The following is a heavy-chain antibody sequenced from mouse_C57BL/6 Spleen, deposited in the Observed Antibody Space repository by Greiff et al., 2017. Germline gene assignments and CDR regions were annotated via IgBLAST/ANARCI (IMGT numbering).Heavy chain of an antibody. CDR3: AKEGIYGSSPWFAY. D-gene: IGHD1-1*01. V-gene: IGHV2-5*01. CDR2: IWRGGST. Sequence: QVQLQQSGPGLVQPSQSLSITCTASGFSLTSYGVHWVRQSPGKGLEWLGVIWRGGSTDYNAAFMSRLSITKDNSKSQVFFKMNSLQADDTAIYYCAKEGIYGSSPWFAYWGQGTLVTVSA. CDR1: GFSLTSYG. J-gene: IGHJ3*01.